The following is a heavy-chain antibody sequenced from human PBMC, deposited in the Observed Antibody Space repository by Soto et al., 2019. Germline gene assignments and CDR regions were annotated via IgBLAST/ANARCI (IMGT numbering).Heavy chain of an antibody. CDR1: GFTFSSYS. CDR2: ISSSSSYI. Sequence: PGGSLRLSCAASGFTFSSYSMNWVRQAPGKGLEWVSSISSSSSYIYYADSVKGRFTISRDNAKNSLYLQMNSLSAEDTAVYYCARGITIFGVAYFDYGGQGTLVTVSS. CDR3: ARGITIFGVAYFDY. D-gene: IGHD3-3*01. J-gene: IGHJ4*02. V-gene: IGHV3-21*01.